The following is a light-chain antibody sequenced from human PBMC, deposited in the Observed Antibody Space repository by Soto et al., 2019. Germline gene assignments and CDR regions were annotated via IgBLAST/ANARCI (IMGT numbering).Light chain of an antibody. CDR2: GAS. CDR3: QHYNNWPPT. V-gene: IGKV3-20*01. Sequence: EIMMTQSPCTLSSSPGERATLSCRASQSVAANYLAWYQQKRGQAPRLLIYGASSRATGIPDRFSGSGSGTDFTLTISRLEPEDFAVYYCQHYNNWPPTFGPGTKVDI. CDR1: QSVAANY. J-gene: IGKJ3*01.